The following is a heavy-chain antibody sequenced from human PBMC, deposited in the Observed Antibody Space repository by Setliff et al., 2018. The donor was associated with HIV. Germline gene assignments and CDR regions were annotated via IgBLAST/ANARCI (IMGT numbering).Heavy chain of an antibody. CDR2: IYYSGTT. CDR3: ASEAWTSYRSSSGYYYYYMDV. V-gene: IGHV4-61*01. D-gene: IGHD6-6*01. J-gene: IGHJ6*03. CDR1: GDSVSSASYY. Sequence: SETLSLTCTVSGDSVSSASYYWSWIRQPPGKGLEWIGYIYYSGTTKYNPSLKSRVTISVDTSKNQFSLKLSSVTAADTTVYYCASEAWTSYRSSSGYYYYYMDVWGKGTTVTVS.